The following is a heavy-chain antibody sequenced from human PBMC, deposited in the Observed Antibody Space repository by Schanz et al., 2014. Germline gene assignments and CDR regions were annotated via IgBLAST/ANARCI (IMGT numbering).Heavy chain of an antibody. CDR3: AAHETLSTTACYPS. D-gene: IGHD2-2*01. Sequence: QVLLVESGGGLVKPGGSLSLSCSASGFTFSDSFMSWIRQTPGKGLEWLSYISSSGNIIHYADSVKGRFTISRDNAKNSLYLQMTGLRAEDTAVYYCAAHETLSTTACYPSWGQGTLVAVSS. J-gene: IGHJ4*02. V-gene: IGHV3-11*01. CDR2: ISSSGNII. CDR1: GFTFSDSF.